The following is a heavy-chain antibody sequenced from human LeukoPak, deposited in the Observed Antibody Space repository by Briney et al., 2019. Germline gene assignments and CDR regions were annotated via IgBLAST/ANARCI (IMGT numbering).Heavy chain of an antibody. Sequence: GGSLRLSCAVSGFTFSRHWMSWVRQAPGKGLEWLANIKQDGSEKYYVDSVEGRFTISRDNAKNTLYLQMNSLRAEDTAVYYCADLGTTYYYDHSTYWGRGTLVTVSS. J-gene: IGHJ4*02. CDR2: IKQDGSEK. D-gene: IGHD3-22*01. CDR3: ADLGTTYYYDHSTY. V-gene: IGHV3-7*03. CDR1: GFTFSRHW.